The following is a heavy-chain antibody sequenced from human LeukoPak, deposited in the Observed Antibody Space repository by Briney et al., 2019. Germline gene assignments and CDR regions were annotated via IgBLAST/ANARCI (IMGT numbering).Heavy chain of an antibody. J-gene: IGHJ4*02. CDR3: AKDRGRDSSGFYLHFDY. Sequence: GGSLRLSCAASGFTFSSYGMHWVRQAPGTGLEWVSFIRYDGNSNYYVGSVKGRFTISRDNSKNTLYLQMNSLRAEDTAVYYCAKDRGRDSSGFYLHFDYWGQGALVTVSS. CDR1: GFTFSSYG. CDR2: IRYDGNSN. D-gene: IGHD3-22*01. V-gene: IGHV3-30*02.